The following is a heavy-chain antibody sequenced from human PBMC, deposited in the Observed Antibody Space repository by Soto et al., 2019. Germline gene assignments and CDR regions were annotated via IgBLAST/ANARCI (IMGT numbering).Heavy chain of an antibody. D-gene: IGHD3-10*01. CDR1: GGTFSSYA. Sequence: SVKVSCKASGGTFSSYAISWVRQAPGQGLEWMGGIIPIFGTANYAQKFQGRVTITADESTSTAYMELSSLRSEDTAVYYCARDPARRATMVRGVISAYYYYGMDVWGQGTTVTVSS. V-gene: IGHV1-69*13. CDR2: IIPIFGTA. CDR3: ARDPARRATMVRGVISAYYYYGMDV. J-gene: IGHJ6*02.